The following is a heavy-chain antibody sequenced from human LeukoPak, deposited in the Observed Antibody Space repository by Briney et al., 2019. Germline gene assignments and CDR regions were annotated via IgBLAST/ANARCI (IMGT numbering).Heavy chain of an antibody. CDR1: GFTFSSYW. V-gene: IGHV3-7*01. Sequence: GGSLRLSCAASGFTFSSYWMSWVRQAPGKGLEWVANIKQDGSNKYYADSVKGRFTISRDNSKNTLYLQMNSLRAEDTAVYYCARGHCSSTSCYISNYYYYGMDVWGQGTTVTVSS. J-gene: IGHJ6*02. CDR3: ARGHCSSTSCYISNYYYYGMDV. D-gene: IGHD2-2*01. CDR2: IKQDGSNK.